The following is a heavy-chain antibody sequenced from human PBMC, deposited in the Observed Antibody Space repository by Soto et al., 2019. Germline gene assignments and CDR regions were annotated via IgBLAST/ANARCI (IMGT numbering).Heavy chain of an antibody. Sequence: EAQLVESGGGLVQPGGSLRLSCTGSGIDLSIYWMHWVRQAPGKGLVWVSRINPESTTISYADSVKGRFTISRDNAENTLFLHMNSLSAEDTGVYYCTKDTFGGSDSWGQGTLVTVS. D-gene: IGHD2-15*01. CDR3: TKDTFGGSDS. CDR2: INPESTTI. V-gene: IGHV3-74*01. J-gene: IGHJ4*02. CDR1: GIDLSIYW.